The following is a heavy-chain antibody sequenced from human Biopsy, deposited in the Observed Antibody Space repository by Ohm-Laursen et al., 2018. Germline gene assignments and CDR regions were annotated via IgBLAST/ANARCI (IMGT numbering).Heavy chain of an antibody. CDR3: ARAPYVSGGFGWFDP. CDR1: GDSISSGVYY. V-gene: IGHV4-31*01. Sequence: SQTLSLTCTVSGDSISSGVYYWNWFRQHPEKGLEWIGYISSGGYRKYTPSLQSLITISMDTSRNQFSLRLNSVTSADTAVYYCARAPYVSGGFGWFDPWGQGIVVTVSS. CDR2: ISSGGYR. J-gene: IGHJ5*02. D-gene: IGHD3-10*01.